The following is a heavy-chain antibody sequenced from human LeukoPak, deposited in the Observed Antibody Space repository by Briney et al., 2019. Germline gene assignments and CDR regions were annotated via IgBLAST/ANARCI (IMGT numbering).Heavy chain of an antibody. D-gene: IGHD3-22*01. V-gene: IGHV1-69-2*01. J-gene: IGHJ4*02. CDR1: GYTFTDYY. CDR3: ATRRSDYYDSSALDY. Sequence: GATVKISCKASGYTFTDYYMHWVQQAPGKGLEWMGRVDPEDGETIYAEKFQGRVTITADTSTDTAYMELSSLRSEDTAVYYCATRRSDYYDSSALDYWGQGTLVTVSS. CDR2: VDPEDGET.